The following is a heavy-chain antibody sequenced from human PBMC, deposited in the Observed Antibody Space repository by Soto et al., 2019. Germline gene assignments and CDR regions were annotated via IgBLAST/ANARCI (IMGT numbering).Heavy chain of an antibody. J-gene: IGHJ4*01. V-gene: IGHV4-59*13. CDR3: AVWSALTQYYFDS. Sequence: PSETLALNCAVSGASFSGSSWSWIRQPPGKGLEWIGYAYYSGTTVYNPYLKSRVSISVDTSKKHVSLRLNSVTAADTAVYYCAVWSALTQYYFDSWGHGTMVTVSS. CDR2: AYYSGTT. CDR1: GASFSGSS. D-gene: IGHD3-3*01.